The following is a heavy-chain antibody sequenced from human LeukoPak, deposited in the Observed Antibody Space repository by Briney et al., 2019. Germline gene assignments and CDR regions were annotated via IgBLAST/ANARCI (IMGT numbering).Heavy chain of an antibody. CDR3: AKEVGYSGYDYLFDY. J-gene: IGHJ4*02. V-gene: IGHV3-23*01. D-gene: IGHD5-12*01. CDR1: GFTFSSYG. CDR2: ISGSGGST. Sequence: GGSLRLSCAASGFTFSSYGMSWVCQAPGKGLEWVSAISGSGGSTYYADSVKGRFTISRDNSKNTLYLQMNSLRAEDTAVYYCAKEVGYSGYDYLFDYWGQGTLVTVSS.